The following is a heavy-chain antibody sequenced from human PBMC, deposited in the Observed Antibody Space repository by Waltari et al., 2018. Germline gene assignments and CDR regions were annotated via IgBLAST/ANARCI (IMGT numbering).Heavy chain of an antibody. CDR1: GDSVSSAYL. CDR3: APDRGRGLFLGS. CDR2: GHGSGRT. V-gene: IGHV4-4*02. D-gene: IGHD2-15*01. Sequence: QLQLLESGPGLVKPSGTLSLSCAVSGDSVSSAYLWNWVRQSPHKGLEWVGQGHGSGRTHFHPSFRSRGPVSLDTSQNLFSLKVTSSTAADPAVYYLAPDRGRGLFLGSWGPGTLVTVSP. J-gene: IGHJ5*02.